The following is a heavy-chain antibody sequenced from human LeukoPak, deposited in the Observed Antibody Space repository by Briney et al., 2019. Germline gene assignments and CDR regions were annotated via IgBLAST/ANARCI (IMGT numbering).Heavy chain of an antibody. Sequence: ASVKVSCKASGYTFTGYYMHWVRQAPGQGLEWMGWINPNSGGTNYAQKFQGRVTTTRDTSISTAYMELSRLRSDDTAVYYCARDNLTPYGMDVWGQGTTVTVSS. CDR2: INPNSGGT. D-gene: IGHD1-14*01. J-gene: IGHJ6*02. CDR1: GYTFTGYY. V-gene: IGHV1-2*02. CDR3: ARDNLTPYGMDV.